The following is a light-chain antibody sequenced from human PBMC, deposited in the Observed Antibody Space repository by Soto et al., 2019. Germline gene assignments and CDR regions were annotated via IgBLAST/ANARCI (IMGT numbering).Light chain of an antibody. V-gene: IGKV1-5*03. CDR2: KAS. J-gene: IGKJ1*01. CDR3: QQYNSYRRT. CDR1: QSIRSW. Sequence: DIQMTQSPSTLSASVGDRVTITCRASQSIRSWLAWYQQKPGKAPKLLIYKASSLESGVPSRFSGSGSGTEFTLTISSLQPYDFATYYCQQYNSYRRTFGQGTKVEIK.